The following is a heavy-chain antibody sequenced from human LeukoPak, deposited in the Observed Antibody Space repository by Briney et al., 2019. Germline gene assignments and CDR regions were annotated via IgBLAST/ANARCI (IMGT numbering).Heavy chain of an antibody. Sequence: ASVKVSCKASGYTFTSYGISWVRQAPGQGLEWMGWISAYNGNTNYAQKFQGRVTITADESTSTAYMELSSLRSEDTAVYYCARGGIVVVPAATEYNWFDPWGQGTLVTVSS. CDR3: ARGGIVVVPAATEYNWFDP. CDR2: ISAYNGNT. D-gene: IGHD2-2*01. CDR1: GYTFTSYG. V-gene: IGHV1-18*01. J-gene: IGHJ5*02.